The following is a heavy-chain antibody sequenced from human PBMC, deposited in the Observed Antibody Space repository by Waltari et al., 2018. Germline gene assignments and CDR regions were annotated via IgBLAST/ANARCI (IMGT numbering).Heavy chain of an antibody. Sequence: QVQLQQWGAGLLKPSETLSLTCAVYGGSFSGYYWSWSRQPPGKGLDWIGEITRSRSTNYTPSLQSRVTISVATSTNPFSLRLSCVAAADTSVYYCARVGFGSGYRPRNYYSFMDVWGKGTTVTISS. CDR2: ITRSRST. V-gene: IGHV4-34*01. J-gene: IGHJ6*03. CDR1: GGSFSGYY. CDR3: ARVGFGSGYRPRNYYSFMDV. D-gene: IGHD3-3*01.